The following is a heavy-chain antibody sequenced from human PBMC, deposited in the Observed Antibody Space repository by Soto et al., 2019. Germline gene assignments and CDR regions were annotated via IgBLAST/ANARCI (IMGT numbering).Heavy chain of an antibody. J-gene: IGHJ4*02. Sequence: SETLSLTCTVSGGSISNYYWSWIRQAPGKGLEWIGYIYYTTNYNPSLKSRVTIPADTSKNQISLKLTSVTAADTAVYYCARTSPVAGGFDYWGQGTLVTVSS. CDR3: ARTSPVAGGFDY. D-gene: IGHD6-19*01. CDR1: GGSISNYY. V-gene: IGHV4-59*01. CDR2: IYYTT.